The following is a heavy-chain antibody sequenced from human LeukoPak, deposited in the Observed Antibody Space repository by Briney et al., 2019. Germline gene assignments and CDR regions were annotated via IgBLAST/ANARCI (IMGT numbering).Heavy chain of an antibody. CDR1: GYTFTSYD. J-gene: IGHJ6*03. V-gene: IGHV1-69*06. Sequence: GASVKVSCKASGYTFTSYDINWVRQATGQGLEWMGGIIPIFGTANYAQKFQGRVTITADKSTSTAYMELSSLRSEDTAVYYCARGYGDYYSRSYYYYMDVWGKGTTVTVSS. CDR2: IIPIFGTA. CDR3: ARGYGDYYSRSYYYYMDV. D-gene: IGHD4-17*01.